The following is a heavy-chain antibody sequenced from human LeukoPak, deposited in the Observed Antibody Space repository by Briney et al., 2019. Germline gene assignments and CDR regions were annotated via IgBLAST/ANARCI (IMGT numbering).Heavy chain of an antibody. CDR1: GFTFSSYG. CDR2: ISSDGSNK. Sequence: GGSLRLSCAASGFTFSSYGMHWVRQAPGKGLEWVAVISSDGSNKYYADSVKGRFTISRDDSRNTLYLQMNSLRAEDTAVYFCAKDFISGSAHWGQGALVTVSS. J-gene: IGHJ4*02. CDR3: AKDFISGSAH. D-gene: IGHD6-19*01. V-gene: IGHV3-30*18.